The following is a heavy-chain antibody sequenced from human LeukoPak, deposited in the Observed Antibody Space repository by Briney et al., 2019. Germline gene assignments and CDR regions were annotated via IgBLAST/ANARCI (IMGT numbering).Heavy chain of an antibody. CDR3: ARVVVSTTNRFDP. V-gene: IGHV3-23*01. CDR1: GFTFSSYA. J-gene: IGHJ5*02. D-gene: IGHD5/OR15-5a*01. CDR2: ISGSGGST. Sequence: GGSLRLSCAASGFTFSSYAMSWVRQAPGKGLEWVSAISGSGGSTYYADSVKGRFTISRDNAKNSLYLQMNSLRAEDTAVYHCARVVVSTTNRFDPWGQGTLVTVSS.